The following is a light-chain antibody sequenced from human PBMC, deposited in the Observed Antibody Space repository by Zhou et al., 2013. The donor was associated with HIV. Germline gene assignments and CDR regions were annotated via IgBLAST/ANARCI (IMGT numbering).Light chain of an antibody. Sequence: DIQMTQSPSSLSASVGDRVTITCRASQTITNYLNWYQQKPGKAPKLLIYAASSLQSGVPSRFSGSGSGTDFTLTISSLQPDDFATYYCQQYNSYWTFGQGTKVEIK. J-gene: IGKJ1*01. V-gene: IGKV1-39*01. CDR3: QQYNSYWT. CDR1: QTITNY. CDR2: AAS.